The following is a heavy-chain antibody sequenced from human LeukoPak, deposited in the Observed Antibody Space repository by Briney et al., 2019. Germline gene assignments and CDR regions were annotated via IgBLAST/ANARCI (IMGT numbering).Heavy chain of an antibody. CDR1: GFTVSSNY. D-gene: IGHD4-11*01. CDR3: ARDGNYTPDY. J-gene: IGHJ4*02. Sequence: PGGSLRLSCAASGFTVSSNYMSWVRQAPGKGLEWVSVIYSGGSTYYADSVKGRFTISRDNAKNTLYLQINSLRAEDTAVYYCARDGNYTPDYWGQGTLVTVSS. CDR2: IYSGGST. V-gene: IGHV3-53*01.